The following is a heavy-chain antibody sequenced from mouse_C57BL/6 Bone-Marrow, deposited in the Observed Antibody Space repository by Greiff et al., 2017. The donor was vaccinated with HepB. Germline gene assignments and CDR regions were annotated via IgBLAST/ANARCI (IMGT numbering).Heavy chain of an antibody. V-gene: IGHV1-54*01. Sequence: QVQLQQSGAELVRPGTSVKVSCKASGYAFTNYLIEWVKQRPGQGLEWIGVINPGSGGTNYNEKFKGKATLTADKSSSTAYMQLSSLTSEDSAVYFCARGGWGEFDYWGQGTTLTVSS. CDR3: ARGGWGEFDY. J-gene: IGHJ2*01. D-gene: IGHD2-3*01. CDR1: GYAFTNYL. CDR2: INPGSGGT.